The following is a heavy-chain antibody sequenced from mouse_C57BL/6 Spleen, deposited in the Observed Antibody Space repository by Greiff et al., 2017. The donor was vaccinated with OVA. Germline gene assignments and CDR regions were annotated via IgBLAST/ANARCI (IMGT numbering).Heavy chain of an antibody. CDR3: ARQHYGNYAWFAY. J-gene: IGHJ3*01. D-gene: IGHD2-1*01. Sequence: QVQLKQSGAELVRPGTSVKVSCKASGYAFTNYLIEWVKQRPGQGLEWIGVINPGSGGTNYNEKFKGKATMTADKSSSTAYMQLSSLTSEDSAVYFCARQHYGNYAWFAYGGKGTLVTVSA. CDR2: INPGSGGT. CDR1: GYAFTNYL. V-gene: IGHV1-54*01.